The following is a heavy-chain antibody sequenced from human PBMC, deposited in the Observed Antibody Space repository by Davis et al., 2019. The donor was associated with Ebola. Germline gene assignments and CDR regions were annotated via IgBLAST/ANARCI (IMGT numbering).Heavy chain of an antibody. V-gene: IGHV3-23*01. CDR2: LGTSADT. Sequence: GGSLRLSCAASGFTFSTYWMSWVRQAPGKGLEWVSTLGTSADTYYADSVKGRFTISRDNSKNTLYLQMNGLRVEDTAIYYCAKDTSNIWFDIWGQGTMVTVSS. CDR1: GFTFSTYW. J-gene: IGHJ3*02. CDR3: AKDTSNIWFDI. D-gene: IGHD1-26*01.